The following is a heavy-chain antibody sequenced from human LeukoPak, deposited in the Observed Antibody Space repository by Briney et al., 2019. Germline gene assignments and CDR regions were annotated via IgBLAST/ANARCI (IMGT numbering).Heavy chain of an antibody. J-gene: IGHJ6*04. CDR1: GGTFSSYA. Sequence: GSSVKVSCKASGGTFSSYAISWVRQAPGQGLEWMGGIIPIFGTANYAQKFQGRVTITTDESTSTAYMKLSILRSEDTAVYYGAFKLGYCSGGSCSLDVWGKGTTVTVSS. CDR2: IIPIFGTA. V-gene: IGHV1-69*05. CDR3: AFKLGYCSGGSCSLDV. D-gene: IGHD2-15*01.